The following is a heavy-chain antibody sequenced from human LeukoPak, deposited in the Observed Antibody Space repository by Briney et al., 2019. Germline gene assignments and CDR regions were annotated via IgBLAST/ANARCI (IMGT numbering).Heavy chain of an antibody. CDR3: ARSLRGLYYFDY. V-gene: IGHV4-59*01. J-gene: IGHJ4*02. CDR2: IYYSGST. D-gene: IGHD3-16*01. Sequence: SETLSLTCTVSGGSISSYYWSWIRQPPGKGLEWIGYIYYSGSTNYNPSLKSRDTISADTSKNQFSLKLSSVTAADTAVYYCARSLRGLYYFDYWGQGTLVTVSS. CDR1: GGSISSYY.